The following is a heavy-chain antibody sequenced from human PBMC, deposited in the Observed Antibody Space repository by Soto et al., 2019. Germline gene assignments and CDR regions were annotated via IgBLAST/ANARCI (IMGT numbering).Heavy chain of an antibody. V-gene: IGHV3-43D*04. CDR3: AKGCLTGTTPLDV. CDR2: ISWDGGST. J-gene: IGHJ6*02. Sequence: PGGSLRLSCAASGFTFDDYAMHWVRQAPGKGLEWVSLISWDGGSTYYADSVKGRFTISRDNSKNSLYLQMNSLRAEDTALYYCAKGCLTGTTPLDVWGQGTTVTVAS. D-gene: IGHD1-7*01. CDR1: GFTFDDYA.